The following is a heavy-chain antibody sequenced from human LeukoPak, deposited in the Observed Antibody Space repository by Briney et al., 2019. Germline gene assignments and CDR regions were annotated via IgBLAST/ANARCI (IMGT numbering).Heavy chain of an antibody. CDR2: ISAYNGHT. Sequence: ASVKVSCKASGFTLSTYGITWVRQAPGQGLEWMGWISAYNGHTNYAQRLQGRVTMTTDTSTNTAYLEMRSLRSDDTAVYYCAREHFASYSDSGAYYYFLDYWGQGTLVTVSS. CDR1: GFTLSTYG. CDR3: AREHFASYSDSGAYYYFLDY. J-gene: IGHJ4*02. D-gene: IGHD3-22*01. V-gene: IGHV1-18*01.